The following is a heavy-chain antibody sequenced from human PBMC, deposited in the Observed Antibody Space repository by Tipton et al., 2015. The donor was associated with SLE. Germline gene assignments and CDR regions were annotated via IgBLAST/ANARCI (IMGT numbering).Heavy chain of an antibody. J-gene: IGHJ2*01. V-gene: IGHV4-59*01. CDR3: ARDRYCGAGSCFDWYFDL. Sequence: TLSFTCTVSGGSISGYYWSWVRQPPGQGLEWIGYIHYRGSTNYNPSLKSRVTISLDTSENQFSLKLSSVTAADTAVYYCARDRYCGAGSCFDWYFDLWGRGTLVTVSS. CDR2: IHYRGST. D-gene: IGHD2-15*01. CDR1: GGSISGYY.